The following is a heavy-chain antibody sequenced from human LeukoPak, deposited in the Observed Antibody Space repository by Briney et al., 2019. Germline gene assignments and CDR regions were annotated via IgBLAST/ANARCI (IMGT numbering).Heavy chain of an antibody. CDR2: IYYSGST. CDR1: GGSISSYY. CDR3: ARSRGIAAAGRGGYFDY. V-gene: IGHV4-59*01. D-gene: IGHD6-13*01. Sequence: SETLSLTCTVSGGSISSYYWSWIRQPPGKGLERIGYIYYSGSTNYNPSLKSRVTISVDTSKNQFSLKLSSVTAADTAVYYCARSRGIAAAGRGGYFDYWGQGTLVTVSS. J-gene: IGHJ4*02.